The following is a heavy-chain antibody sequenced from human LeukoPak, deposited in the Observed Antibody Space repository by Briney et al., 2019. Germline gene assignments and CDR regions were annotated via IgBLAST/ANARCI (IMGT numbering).Heavy chain of an antibody. CDR2: VDPEDGET. V-gene: IGHV1-69-2*01. D-gene: IGHD6-13*01. Sequence: PGATVKISCKVSGYTFTDYYMHWVQQAPGKGLEWMGLVDPEDGETIYAEKFQGRVTITADTSTDTAYMELSSLRSEDTAVYYCAADSFGGNIAAAAKVLVNWGQGTLVTVSS. CDR1: GYTFTDYY. CDR3: AADSFGGNIAAAAKVLVN. J-gene: IGHJ4*02.